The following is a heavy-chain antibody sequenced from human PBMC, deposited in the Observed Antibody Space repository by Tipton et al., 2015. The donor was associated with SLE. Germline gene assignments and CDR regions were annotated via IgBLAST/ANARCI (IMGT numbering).Heavy chain of an antibody. V-gene: IGHV4-59*08. D-gene: IGHD3-22*01. Sequence: TLSLTCTVSGASISTHYWSWIRQPPGKGLEWIGYISYTGNTNFNPSLKSRVTMSVATSKNQFSLRLTSVTAADTAMYYCARQAYYSSGYADYWGQGTLVTVSS. CDR2: ISYTGNT. CDR3: ARQAYYSSGYADY. J-gene: IGHJ4*02. CDR1: GASISTHY.